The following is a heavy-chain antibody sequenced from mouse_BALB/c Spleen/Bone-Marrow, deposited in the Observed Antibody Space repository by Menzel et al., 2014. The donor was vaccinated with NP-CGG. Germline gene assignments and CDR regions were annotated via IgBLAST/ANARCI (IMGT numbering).Heavy chain of an antibody. CDR1: GFTFTDYY. J-gene: IGHJ1*01. CDR3: ARGENVGIYWYFDV. CDR2: IRNKAKGYTT. V-gene: IGHV7-3*02. Sequence: EVMLVESGGDSVQPGGSLRLSCATSGFTFTDYYMSWVRQPPGKALEWLGFIRNKAKGYTTEYSASVKGRFTISRDNSQRILYLQMNTLRAEDSATYYCARGENVGIYWYFDVWGAGTTVIVSS.